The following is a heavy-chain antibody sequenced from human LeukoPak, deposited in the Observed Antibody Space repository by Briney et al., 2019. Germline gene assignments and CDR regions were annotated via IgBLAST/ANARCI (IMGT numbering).Heavy chain of an antibody. CDR2: VSSSSSYI. D-gene: IGHD6-13*01. V-gene: IGHV3-21*06. Sequence: GGSLRLSCEASGFTFSIYTMNWVRQAPGKGLEWVSSVSSSSSYIYYADSVEGRFTISRDNAKSSLYLQMNSLRAEDTAVYYCARGEAAAGPPHDYWGQGILVTVSS. J-gene: IGHJ4*02. CDR3: ARGEAAAGPPHDY. CDR1: GFTFSIYT.